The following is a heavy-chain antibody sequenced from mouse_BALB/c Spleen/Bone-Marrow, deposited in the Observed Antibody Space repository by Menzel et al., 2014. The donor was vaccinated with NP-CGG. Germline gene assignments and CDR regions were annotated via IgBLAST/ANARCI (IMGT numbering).Heavy chain of an antibody. CDR1: GFTFSDYY. J-gene: IGHJ3*01. CDR2: ISDAGSYT. Sequence: EVQLQQSGGGLVKPGGSLKLSCAASGFTFSDYYMYWVRQTPEKRLEWVATISDAGSYTYYPDSVKGRFTISRDNAKNNLYPQMISLKSEDTAMYYCARDGDYRYAWFAYWGQGTLVTVST. CDR3: ARDGDYRYAWFAY. V-gene: IGHV5-4*02. D-gene: IGHD2-14*01.